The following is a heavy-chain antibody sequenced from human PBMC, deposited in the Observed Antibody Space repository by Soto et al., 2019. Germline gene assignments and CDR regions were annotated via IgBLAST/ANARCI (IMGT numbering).Heavy chain of an antibody. CDR1: GGSISSYY. J-gene: IGHJ4*02. CDR2: IYYSGST. D-gene: IGHD2-2*01. Sequence: SSETLSLTCTVSGGSISSYYWSWIRQPPGKGLEWIGYIYYSGSTNYNPSLESRVTISVDTSKNQFSLKLSSVTVADTAVYYCARHVVPAANYFAYWGQGTLVTVS. CDR3: ARHVVPAANYFAY. V-gene: IGHV4-59*08.